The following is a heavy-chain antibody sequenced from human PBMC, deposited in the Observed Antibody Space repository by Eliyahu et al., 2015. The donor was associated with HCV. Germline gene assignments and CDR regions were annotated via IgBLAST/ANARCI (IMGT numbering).Heavy chain of an antibody. D-gene: IGHD2-15*01. J-gene: IGHJ4*02. CDR1: GFXFDNYA. V-gene: IGHV3-23*01. Sequence: EVQLLESGGTLVQPGGSLRLFCETSGFXFDNYAMCWVRQXPGKGLEWVSSISGSGDNTYYADSVKGRFTISRDNSKNTLYLQMSSLRAEDTAIYYCAKDICPLRFCSGGSCYNWGQGTLVTVSS. CDR3: AKDICPLRFCSGGSCYN. CDR2: ISGSGDNT.